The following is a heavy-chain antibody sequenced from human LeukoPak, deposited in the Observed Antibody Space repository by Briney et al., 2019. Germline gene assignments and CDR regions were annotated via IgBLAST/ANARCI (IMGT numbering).Heavy chain of an antibody. D-gene: IGHD3-3*01. V-gene: IGHV1-8*03. J-gene: IGHJ4*02. CDR2: INPNSGNT. CDR3: ARDRYYDFWSGSHYFDY. Sequence: ASVKVSCKASGYSFTAYYMHWVRQAPGQGLEWMGWINPNSGNTGYAQKFQGRVTITADKSTSTAYMELSSLRSVDTAMYYCARDRYYDFWSGSHYFDYWGQGTLVTVSS. CDR1: GYSFTAYY.